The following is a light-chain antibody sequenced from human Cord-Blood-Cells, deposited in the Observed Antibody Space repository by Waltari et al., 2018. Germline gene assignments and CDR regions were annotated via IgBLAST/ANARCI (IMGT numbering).Light chain of an antibody. CDR1: QSVLYSSNNKNY. J-gene: IGKJ1*01. Sequence: DIVMTQPPDSLAVSLGERATLNCKSSQSVLYSSNNKNYLAWYQKKPGQPPKLLIYWASTRESGVPDRFSGSGSGTDFTLTISSLQAEDVAVYYCQQYYSTPRTFGQGTKVEIK. CDR2: WAS. CDR3: QQYYSTPRT. V-gene: IGKV4-1*01.